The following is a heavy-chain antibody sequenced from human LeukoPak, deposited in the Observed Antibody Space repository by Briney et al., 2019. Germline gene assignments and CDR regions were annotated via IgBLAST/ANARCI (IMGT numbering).Heavy chain of an antibody. CDR2: IIPILGIA. J-gene: IGHJ5*02. CDR3: ARLPVAGTGGVWWFDP. Sequence: SVRVSCKASGGTFSSYAISWVRQAPGQGLEWMGRIIPILGIANYAQKFQGRVTITADKSTSTAYMELSSLRSEDTAVYYCARLPVAGTGGVWWFDPWGQGTLVTVSS. V-gene: IGHV1-69*04. CDR1: GGTFSSYA. D-gene: IGHD6-19*01.